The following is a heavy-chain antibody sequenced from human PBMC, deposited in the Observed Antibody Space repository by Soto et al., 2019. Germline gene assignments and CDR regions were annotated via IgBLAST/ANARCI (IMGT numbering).Heavy chain of an antibody. D-gene: IGHD3-16*01. J-gene: IGHJ4*02. CDR3: AAGIGITFGGVTREFDY. V-gene: IGHV1-69*19. Sequence: QVQLVQSGAEVRQAGSSVRVSCKVSGGSFTTLAFSWVRQAPGQGLEWMGRIIPLFGTPNYAQRFQGRVAIFADESTNTTYMELSSLTSEDPAVYYCAAGIGITFGGVTREFDYWGQGTLVTVSS. CDR1: GGSFTTLA. CDR2: IIPLFGTP.